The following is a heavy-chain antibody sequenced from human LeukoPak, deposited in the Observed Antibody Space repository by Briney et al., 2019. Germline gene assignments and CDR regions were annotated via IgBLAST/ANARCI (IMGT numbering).Heavy chain of an antibody. CDR2: IYPGDSDT. D-gene: IGHD2-2*01. Sequence: GESLKISCKGSGYSFTSYWIGWVRQMPGKGLEWMGIIYPGDSDTRYSPSFQGQVTISADKSISTAYLQWSSLKASDTAMYYCARAGYCSSTSCYGFDPWGQGTLVTVSS. CDR3: ARAGYCSSTSCYGFDP. J-gene: IGHJ5*02. CDR1: GYSFTSYW. V-gene: IGHV5-51*01.